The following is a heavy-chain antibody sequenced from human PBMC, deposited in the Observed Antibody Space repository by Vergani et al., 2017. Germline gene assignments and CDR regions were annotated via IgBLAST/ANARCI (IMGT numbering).Heavy chain of an antibody. CDR3: ARGQLVPYYYYYGMDV. CDR2: VNHSGST. V-gene: IGHV4-34*01. CDR1: GGSFSGYF. D-gene: IGHD6-13*01. J-gene: IGHJ6*02. Sequence: QAPLQQWGAGLLKPSETLSLTCAVYGGSFSGYFWSWLRQPPGKGLEWIGEVNHSGSTIYNPSLKSRVTRSVDTSKNQFSLKLSSVTAADTAVYYCARGQLVPYYYYYGMDVWGQGTTVTVSS.